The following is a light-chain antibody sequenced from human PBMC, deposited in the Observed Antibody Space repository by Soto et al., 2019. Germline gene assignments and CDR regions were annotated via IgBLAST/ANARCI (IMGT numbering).Light chain of an antibody. CDR2: GAS. CDR3: QQYGSSPPG. CDR1: QSVSSSY. J-gene: IGKJ2*01. Sequence: IVLTQSPGTLSLSPGERATLSCRASQSVSSSYLAWYQQKPGQAPRLLIYGASSRATGIPDRFSGSGSGTDFTLTISRLEPEDFAVYYCQQYGSSPPGFGQGTKLEIK. V-gene: IGKV3-20*01.